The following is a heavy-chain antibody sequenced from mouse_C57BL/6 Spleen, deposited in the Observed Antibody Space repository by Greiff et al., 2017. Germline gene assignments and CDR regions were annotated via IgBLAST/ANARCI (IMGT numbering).Heavy chain of an antibody. Sequence: EVQGVESGGGLVQPKGSLKLSCAASGFSFNTYAMNWVRQAPGKGLEWVARIRSKSNNYATYYADSGKDRFTISRDNSQSILYLQMNALRAEDSATYYCARSLGGWFAYWGQGALVTVSA. D-gene: IGHD3-1*01. CDR1: GFSFNTYA. CDR2: IRSKSNNYAT. J-gene: IGHJ3*01. CDR3: ARSLGGWFAY. V-gene: IGHV10-1*01.